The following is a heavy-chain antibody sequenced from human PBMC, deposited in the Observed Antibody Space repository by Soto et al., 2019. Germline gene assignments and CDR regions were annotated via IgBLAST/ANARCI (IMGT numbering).Heavy chain of an antibody. CDR1: GYIYTSFW. CDR3: AKLNVRGEDGKSRGLDP. V-gene: IGHV5-51*01. CDR2: IYLGDSDT. D-gene: IGHD3-10*01. J-gene: IGHJ5*02. Sequence: EVQLVQSGAEVRQPGESLTISCNVTGYIYTSFWIGWVRQMPGKGLEWMGIIYLGDSDTRYSPSFKGLVTISGDKSISTAYLQWNSLKASDSAMYYCAKLNVRGEDGKSRGLDPWGQGTLVTVSS.